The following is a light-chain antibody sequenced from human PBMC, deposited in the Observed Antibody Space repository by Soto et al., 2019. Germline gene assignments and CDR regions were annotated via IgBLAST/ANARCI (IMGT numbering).Light chain of an antibody. CDR3: QQRSNWPGT. Sequence: EIVLTQSPATLSLSPGERATLSCRASQSVSSYLAWYQQKPGQAPRILIYDASNRATGIPARFSGSGSGTNFPLTISSLEPEDFAVSYCQQRSNWPGTFGQGTKVEIK. J-gene: IGKJ1*01. CDR2: DAS. CDR1: QSVSSY. V-gene: IGKV3-11*01.